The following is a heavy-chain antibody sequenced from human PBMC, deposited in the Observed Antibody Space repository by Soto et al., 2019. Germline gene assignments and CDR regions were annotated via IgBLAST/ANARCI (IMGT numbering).Heavy chain of an antibody. CDR3: ARSLCLASTGIEPFDF. V-gene: IGHV3-23*01. D-gene: IGHD1-1*01. CDR1: GFTFSSYA. CDR2: ISGGGNDA. Sequence: EVQLLESGGGLVQPGGSLVLSCAASGFTFSSYAMSWVRQAPGKGLEWVSSISGGGNDAYYADSVKGRFTISRDNSRNTLYLQMSSLRADDTAVHYCARSLCLASTGIEPFDFWGRGTLVTVSS. J-gene: IGHJ4*02.